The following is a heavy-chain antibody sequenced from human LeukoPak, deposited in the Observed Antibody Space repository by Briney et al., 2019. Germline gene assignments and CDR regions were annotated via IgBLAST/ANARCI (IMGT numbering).Heavy chain of an antibody. Sequence: SETLSLTCTVSGGSISSYYWSWIRQPAGKGLEWIGRIYTSGSTNYNPSLKSRVTMSVDTSKNQFSLKLSSVTAADTAVYYCARDLKGHGRVKWFGELFGYWGQGTLVTVSS. V-gene: IGHV4-4*07. CDR3: ARDLKGHGRVKWFGELFGY. D-gene: IGHD3-10*01. J-gene: IGHJ4*02. CDR1: GGSISSYY. CDR2: IYTSGST.